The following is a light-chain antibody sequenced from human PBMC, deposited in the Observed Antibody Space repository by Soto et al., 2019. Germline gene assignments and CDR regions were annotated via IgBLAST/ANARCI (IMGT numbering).Light chain of an antibody. CDR3: SSYAGSNLWV. V-gene: IGLV2-8*01. CDR1: SSDVGNYKY. Sequence: QSALTQSPSASGSPGQSVTISCTGTSSDVGNYKYVSWYQQHPGKAPKPMIYEVSKRPSGVPERSSGSKSDNTASLTVSGLQVEDEDDYYCSSYAGSNLWVFGGGTKLTVL. J-gene: IGLJ3*02. CDR2: EVS.